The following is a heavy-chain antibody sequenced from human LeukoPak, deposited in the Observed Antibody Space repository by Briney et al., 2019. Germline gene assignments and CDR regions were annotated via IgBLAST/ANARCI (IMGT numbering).Heavy chain of an antibody. CDR3: ARSLGSHNFDY. D-gene: IGHD3-10*01. Sequence: ASVKVSCKASGYTFTSYAMHWVRQPPGQRLEWMGWINGGSDNAKYLQKFQGRVTISRDTSASTAYMERSSLRSEDTAVYYGARSLGSHNFDYWGQGTLVTVSS. V-gene: IGHV1-3*01. CDR2: INGGSDNA. J-gene: IGHJ4*02. CDR1: GYTFTSYA.